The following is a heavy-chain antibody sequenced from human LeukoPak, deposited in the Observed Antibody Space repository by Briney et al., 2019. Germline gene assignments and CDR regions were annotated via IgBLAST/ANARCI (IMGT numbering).Heavy chain of an antibody. J-gene: IGHJ4*02. CDR2: IYHSGST. CDR3: AREDSSGYYN. D-gene: IGHD3-22*01. CDR1: GGSISSGGYS. Sequence: SQTLSLTCAVSGGSISSGGYSWSWIRQPPGKGLEWIGYIYHSGSTYYNPSLKSRVTISVDRSKNQFSLKLSSVTAADTAVYYCAREDSSGYYNWGQGTLVTVSS. V-gene: IGHV4-30-2*01.